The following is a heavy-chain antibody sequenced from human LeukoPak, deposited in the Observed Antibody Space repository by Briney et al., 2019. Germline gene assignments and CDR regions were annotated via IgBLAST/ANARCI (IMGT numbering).Heavy chain of an antibody. V-gene: IGHV1-8*03. D-gene: IGHD3-22*01. J-gene: IGHJ4*02. Sequence: ASVKVSCKASGYTFTSYGISWVRQAPGQGLEWMGWMNPNSGNTGYAQKFQGRVTITRNTSISTAYMELSRLRSDDTAVYYCARAYYYDSSGYSYWGQGTLVTVSS. CDR1: GYTFTSYG. CDR2: MNPNSGNT. CDR3: ARAYYYDSSGYSY.